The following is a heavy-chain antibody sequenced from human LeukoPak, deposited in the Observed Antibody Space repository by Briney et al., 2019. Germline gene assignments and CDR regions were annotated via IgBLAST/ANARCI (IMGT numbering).Heavy chain of an antibody. J-gene: IGHJ4*02. Sequence: PGGSLRLSCAASGFTFNSYAMSWVRQAPGKGLEWVSGISDSGGSTYYADSVKGRFTVSRDNSKNTLYLQMNSLRAEDTAVYYCAKDQVAGAGGDWGQGTLVSVSS. CDR1: GFTFNSYA. CDR2: ISDSGGST. V-gene: IGHV3-23*01. D-gene: IGHD6-13*01. CDR3: AKDQVAGAGGD.